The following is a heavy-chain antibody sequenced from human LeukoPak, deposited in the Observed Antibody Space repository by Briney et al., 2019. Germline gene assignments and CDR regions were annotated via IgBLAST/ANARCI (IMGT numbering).Heavy chain of an antibody. CDR1: GFTFDDYG. CDR3: AKKGEGYYFDY. Sequence: PGGSLRLSCAASGFTFDDYGMHWVRQPPGQGLEWVSLISWDGGTTYYADSVKGRFTISRDNSKNSLYLQMNSLRAEDTALYYCAKKGEGYYFDYWGRGTLVTVSS. D-gene: IGHD1-26*01. J-gene: IGHJ4*02. V-gene: IGHV3-43D*04. CDR2: ISWDGGTT.